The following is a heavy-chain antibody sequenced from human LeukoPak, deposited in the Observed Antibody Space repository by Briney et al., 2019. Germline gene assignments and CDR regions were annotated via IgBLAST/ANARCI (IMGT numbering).Heavy chain of an antibody. J-gene: IGHJ4*02. CDR2: INWNGGST. CDR3: ARALHGSGSYYKIGWGY. D-gene: IGHD3-10*01. Sequence: PGGSLRLSCAASGFTFDDYGMSWVRQAPGKGLEWVSGINWNGGSTGYADSVKGRFTISRDNAKNSLYLQMNSLRAEDTALYYCARALHGSGSYYKIGWGYWGQGTLVTVSS. CDR1: GFTFDDYG. V-gene: IGHV3-20*04.